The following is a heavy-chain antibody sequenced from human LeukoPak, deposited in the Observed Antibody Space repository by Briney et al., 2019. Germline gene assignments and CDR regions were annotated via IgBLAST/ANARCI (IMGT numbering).Heavy chain of an antibody. Sequence: ASVKVSCKASGYTFTSYGISWVRQAPGQGLEWMGWISAYNGNTNYAQKLQGRVTVTTDTSTSTAYMELRSLRSDDTAVHYCARASVVPAASYYYYYYMDVWGKGTTVTVSS. J-gene: IGHJ6*03. V-gene: IGHV1-18*01. D-gene: IGHD2-2*01. CDR3: ARASVVPAASYYYYYYMDV. CDR1: GYTFTSYG. CDR2: ISAYNGNT.